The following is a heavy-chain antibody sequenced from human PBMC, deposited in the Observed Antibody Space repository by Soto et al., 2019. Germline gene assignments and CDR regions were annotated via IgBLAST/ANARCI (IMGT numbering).Heavy chain of an antibody. CDR2: IYYSGST. CDR3: ARPMELLWFGQYAFDI. J-gene: IGHJ3*02. CDR1: GGSISSSSYY. V-gene: IGHV4-39*01. Sequence: QLQLQESGPGLVKPSETLSLTCTVSGGSISSSSYYWGWIRQPPGKGLEWIGSIYYSGSTYYNPSLKSRVTISVDTSKNQFSLKLSSVTAADTAVYYCARPMELLWFGQYAFDIWGQGTMVTVSS. D-gene: IGHD3-10*01.